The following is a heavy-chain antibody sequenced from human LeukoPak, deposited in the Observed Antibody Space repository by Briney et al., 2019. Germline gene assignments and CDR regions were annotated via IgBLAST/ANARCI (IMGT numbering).Heavy chain of an antibody. J-gene: IGHJ3*01. V-gene: IGHV4-59*01. D-gene: IGHD1-26*01. Sequence: PSQTLSLTRTVSVDSISSYLWSWIRQPPGTGLEGIPYVHYSKSTNYNPSLKSRVTISLDTALNQFSLTPSSVAAADTALYYCARDRRWEQPHAFDLWGPGAMVTVSS. CDR2: VHYSKST. CDR3: ARDRRWEQPHAFDL. CDR1: VDSISSYL.